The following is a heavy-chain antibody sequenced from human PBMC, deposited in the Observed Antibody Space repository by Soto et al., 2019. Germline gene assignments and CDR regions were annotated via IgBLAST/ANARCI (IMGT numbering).Heavy chain of an antibody. D-gene: IGHD3-10*01. CDR3: VGGQYYFDY. Sequence: QVQLVESGGGVVQPGRSLRLSCAASGFPFTYYGMHWVREGPDKGLEWGAIISYDGSDKYYADSVKGRFTISRDNSKSTLYLQMNSLRPEDTALYYCVGGQYYFDYRGQGTLVIVAS. J-gene: IGHJ4*02. CDR1: GFPFTYYG. CDR2: ISYDGSDK. V-gene: IGHV3-30*03.